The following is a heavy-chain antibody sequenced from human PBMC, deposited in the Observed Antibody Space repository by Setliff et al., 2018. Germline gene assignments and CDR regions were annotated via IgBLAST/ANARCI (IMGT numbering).Heavy chain of an antibody. D-gene: IGHD1-1*01. Sequence: TLSLTCNVSGASVISHYWDWIRQPPGKGLEWIGFISYSGITTYNVSLTSRVSISVDTSKNQLSLTLSSVTAADTAVDYCAREGYSEYFQDWGRGTLVTVSS. J-gene: IGHJ1*01. CDR3: AREGYSEYFQD. V-gene: IGHV4-59*02. CDR1: GASVISHY. CDR2: ISYSGIT.